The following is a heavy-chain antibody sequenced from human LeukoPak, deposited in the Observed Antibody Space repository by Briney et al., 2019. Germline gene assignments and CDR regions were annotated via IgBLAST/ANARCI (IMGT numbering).Heavy chain of an antibody. D-gene: IGHD3-10*01. Sequence: SETLSLTCAVYGGSFSGYYWSWIRQPPGKGLEWIGEINHSGSTNYNPSLKSRVTISVDTSKNQFSLKLSSVTAADTAVYYCARVKFGSRGLDYWGQGTLVTVSS. J-gene: IGHJ4*02. CDR3: ARVKFGSRGLDY. CDR2: INHSGST. CDR1: GGSFSGYY. V-gene: IGHV4-34*01.